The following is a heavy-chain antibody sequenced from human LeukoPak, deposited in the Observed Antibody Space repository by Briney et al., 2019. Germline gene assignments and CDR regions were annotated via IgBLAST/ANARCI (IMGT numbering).Heavy chain of an antibody. CDR1: GFTFSSYG. V-gene: IGHV3-30*03. CDR2: ISYDGSNK. D-gene: IGHD3-10*01. CDR3: ARDARSYGSGSYGSPPGMDV. J-gene: IGHJ6*02. Sequence: GGSLRLSCAASGFTFSSYGMHWVRQAPGKGLEWVAVISYDGSNKYYADSVKGRFTISRDNSKNTLYLQMNSLRAEDTAVYYCARDARSYGSGSYGSPPGMDVWGQGTTVTVSS.